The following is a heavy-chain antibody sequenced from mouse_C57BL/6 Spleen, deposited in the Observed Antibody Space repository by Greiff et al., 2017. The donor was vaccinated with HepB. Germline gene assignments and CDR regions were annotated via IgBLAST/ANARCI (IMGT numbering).Heavy chain of an antibody. J-gene: IGHJ4*01. Sequence: VQLQQSGAELARPGASVKMSCKASGYTFTSYTMHWVKQRPGQGLEWIGYINPSSGYTKYNQKFKDKATLTADKSYSTAYMQLGSLTSGDSAVYYCARRLLYEGMSAMDYWGQGTSVTVSS. D-gene: IGHD2-12*01. CDR3: ARRLLYEGMSAMDY. CDR1: GYTFTSYT. V-gene: IGHV1-4*01. CDR2: INPSSGYT.